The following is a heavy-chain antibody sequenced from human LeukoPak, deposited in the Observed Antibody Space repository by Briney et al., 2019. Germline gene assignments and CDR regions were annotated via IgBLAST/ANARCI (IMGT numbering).Heavy chain of an antibody. CDR3: AREVYYYYMDV. CDR2: IHHSGST. V-gene: IGHV4-38-2*02. J-gene: IGHJ6*03. Sequence: SETLSLTCTVSGYSISSGYYWGWIRQPPGKGLEWIGSIHHSGSTYYNPSLKSRVTISVDTSKNQFSLKLSSVTAADTAVYYCAREVYYYYMDVWGKGTTVTVSS. CDR1: GYSISSGYY.